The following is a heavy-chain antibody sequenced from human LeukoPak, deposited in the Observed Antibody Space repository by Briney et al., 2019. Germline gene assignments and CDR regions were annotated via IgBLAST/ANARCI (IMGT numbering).Heavy chain of an antibody. Sequence: PSETLSLTCTVSGGSVSRYYWSWIRQPPGKGLEWIGYSYYSGSTNYNPSLKSRVTMSLDTARNQFSLKLSSVTAADTAVYFCARNYDILTGYYSYYYYYMDVWGKGTTVTVSS. CDR3: ARNYDILTGYYSYYYYYMDV. CDR2: SYYSGST. V-gene: IGHV4-59*02. J-gene: IGHJ6*03. CDR1: GGSVSRYY. D-gene: IGHD3-9*01.